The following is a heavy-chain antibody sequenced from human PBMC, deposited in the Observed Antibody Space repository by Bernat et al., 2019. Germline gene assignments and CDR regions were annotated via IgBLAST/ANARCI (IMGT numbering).Heavy chain of an antibody. V-gene: IGHV3-33*01. CDR1: GFTFSSYG. J-gene: IGHJ4*02. Sequence: QVQLVESGGGVVQPGRSLRLSCAASGFTFSSYGMHWVRQAPGKGLEWVAVIWYDGSNKYYADSVKGRFTISRDNSKNTLYLQMNSLRAEDTAVYYCARDLYGAALDYWGQGTLVTVSS. D-gene: IGHD6-6*01. CDR2: IWYDGSNK. CDR3: ARDLYGAALDY.